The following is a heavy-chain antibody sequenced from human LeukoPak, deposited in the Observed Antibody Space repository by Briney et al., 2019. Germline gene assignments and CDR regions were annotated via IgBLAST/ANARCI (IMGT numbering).Heavy chain of an antibody. V-gene: IGHV3-23*01. J-gene: IGHJ4*02. CDR3: AKDSAGSRWFGESTLVY. CDR2: ISATVGST. D-gene: IGHD3-10*01. Sequence: PGGSLRLSCAASGFTFSSYAMSWVRQAPGKGLEWVSTISATVGSTSYADSVKGRFTVSRDNSKNTLYLQMNSLRAEDTAVYYCAKDSAGSRWFGESTLVYWGQGTLVTVSS. CDR1: GFTFSSYA.